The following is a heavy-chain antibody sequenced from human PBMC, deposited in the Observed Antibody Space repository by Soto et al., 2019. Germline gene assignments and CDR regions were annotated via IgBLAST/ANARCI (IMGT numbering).Heavy chain of an antibody. J-gene: IGHJ3*02. CDR3: ASDLGYSDALDI. CDR2: IIPILGIA. CDR1: GGTFSSYT. D-gene: IGHD3-22*01. V-gene: IGHV1-69*02. Sequence: QVQLVQSGAEVKKPGSSVKVSCKASGGTFSSYTISWVRQAPGQGLEWMGRIIPILGIANYAQKFQGRVTITADKSTSTAYMELSSLRSEDTAVYYCASDLGYSDALDIWGQGTMVTVSS.